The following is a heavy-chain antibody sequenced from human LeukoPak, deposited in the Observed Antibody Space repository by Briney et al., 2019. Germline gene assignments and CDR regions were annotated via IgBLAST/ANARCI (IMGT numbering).Heavy chain of an antibody. Sequence: SETLSLTCTVSGGSISSYYWSWIRQPPGKGLEWIGYIYYSGSTNYNPSLTSRVTISVDTSKNQFSLKLSSVTAADTAVYYCARQHRGYLDYWGQGTLVTVSS. J-gene: IGHJ4*02. D-gene: IGHD3-22*01. V-gene: IGHV4-59*08. CDR3: ARQHRGYLDY. CDR1: GGSISSYY. CDR2: IYYSGST.